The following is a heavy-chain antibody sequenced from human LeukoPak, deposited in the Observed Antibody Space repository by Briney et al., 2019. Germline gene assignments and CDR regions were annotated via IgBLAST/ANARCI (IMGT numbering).Heavy chain of an antibody. J-gene: IGHJ3*02. Sequence: GGSLRLSCAASGFTFSSYGMHWVRQAPGKGLEWVAVIWYGGSNKYYADSVKGRFTISRDNSKNTLYLQMNSLRAEDTAVYYCAKALHYYDSKELDIWGQGTMVTVSS. D-gene: IGHD3-22*01. CDR3: AKALHYYDSKELDI. V-gene: IGHV3-30*02. CDR2: IWYGGSNK. CDR1: GFTFSSYG.